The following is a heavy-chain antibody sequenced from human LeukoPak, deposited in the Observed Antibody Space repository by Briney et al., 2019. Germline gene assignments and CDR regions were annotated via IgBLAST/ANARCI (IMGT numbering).Heavy chain of an antibody. CDR1: GVTFSSYV. Sequence: GGSLRLSCEASGVTFSSYVMSWVRQAPGKGLEWVSAISGSGGSTYYADSVKGRFTISRDNSKNTLYLQMNSLRAEDTAVYYCAKDWYYDFWSGYLYYWGQGTLVTVSS. CDR3: AKDWYYDFWSGYLYY. J-gene: IGHJ4*02. V-gene: IGHV3-23*01. CDR2: ISGSGGST. D-gene: IGHD3-3*01.